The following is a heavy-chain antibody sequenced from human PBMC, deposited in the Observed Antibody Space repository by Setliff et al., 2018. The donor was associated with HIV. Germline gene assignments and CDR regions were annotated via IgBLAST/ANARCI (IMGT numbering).Heavy chain of an antibody. J-gene: IGHJ6*02. V-gene: IGHV3-74*01. Sequence: HPGGSLRLSCAASGFTFSSYWMHWVRQAPGKGLVWVSRLNTDGSSTSYADSVKGRFTISRDNAKNTLYLQMNSLRAEDTAVYYCARGVRGVVNGMDVWGQGTTVTVSS. D-gene: IGHD3-10*01. CDR1: GFTFSSYW. CDR3: ARGVRGVVNGMDV. CDR2: LNTDGSST.